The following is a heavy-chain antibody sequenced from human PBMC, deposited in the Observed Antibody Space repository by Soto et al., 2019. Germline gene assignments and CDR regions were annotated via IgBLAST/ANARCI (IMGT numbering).Heavy chain of an antibody. D-gene: IGHD2-15*01. V-gene: IGHV1-69*01. CDR3: AILASEVVVAAYYYSYGLDV. J-gene: IGHJ6*02. Sequence: QVQLVQSGAEVKKPGSSVKVSCKASGGTFSSYAISWVRQAPGQGLEWMGGIIPVFGTANYAQKLQGRVTITAAESTSTAYMELRSLRSEDTAVYYCAILASEVVVAAYYYSYGLDVWGQGTTVTVSS. CDR2: IIPVFGTA. CDR1: GGTFSSYA.